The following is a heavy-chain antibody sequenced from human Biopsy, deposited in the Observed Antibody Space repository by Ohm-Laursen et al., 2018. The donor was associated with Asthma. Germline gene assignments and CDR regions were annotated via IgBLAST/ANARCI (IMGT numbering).Heavy chain of an antibody. Sequence: SVRVSCKAPGGTFSNFAISWVRQAPGQGLEWLGGISPIFGSSNYAQRFQGRVTITADIFTRTVYMELSGLRSEDTAIYYCARCQVGYSSGWSLLLKKIYYSGMDVWGQGTAVTVSS. CDR1: GGTFSNFA. V-gene: IGHV1-69*06. D-gene: IGHD6-19*01. CDR2: ISPIFGSS. CDR3: ARCQVGYSSGWSLLLKKIYYSGMDV. J-gene: IGHJ6*02.